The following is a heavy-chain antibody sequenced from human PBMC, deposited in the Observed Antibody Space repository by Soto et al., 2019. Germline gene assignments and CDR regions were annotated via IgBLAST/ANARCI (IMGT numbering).Heavy chain of an antibody. CDR2: INSDGSST. CDR1: GFTFSSYW. V-gene: IGHV3-74*01. CDR3: QTLSYSDGMDV. J-gene: IGHJ6*02. D-gene: IGHD2-15*01. Sequence: GGSLRLSCAASGFTFSSYWMHWVRQAPGKGLVWVSRINSDGSSTSYADSMKGRFTISRDNAKNTLYLQMNSLRAEDTAVYYCQTLSYSDGMDVWGQGTTVTVSS.